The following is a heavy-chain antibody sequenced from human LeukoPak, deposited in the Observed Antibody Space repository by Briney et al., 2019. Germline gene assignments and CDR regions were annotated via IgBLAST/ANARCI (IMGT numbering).Heavy chain of an antibody. Sequence: GGSLRLSCAASGFTFSSYWMSWVRQAPGKGLEWVANIKQDGSEKYYVDSVKGRFTISRDNAKNSLYLQMNSLRAEDTAVYYCAELGITMIGGVWGKGTTVTVSA. V-gene: IGHV3-7*01. CDR1: GFTFSSYW. CDR3: AELGITMIGGV. D-gene: IGHD3-10*02. CDR2: IKQDGSEK. J-gene: IGHJ6*04.